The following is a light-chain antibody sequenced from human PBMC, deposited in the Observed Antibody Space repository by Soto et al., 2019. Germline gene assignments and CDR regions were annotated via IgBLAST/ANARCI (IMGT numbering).Light chain of an antibody. CDR2: EVT. J-gene: IGLJ3*02. CDR3: CSYAGRSTWV. V-gene: IGLV2-8*01. Sequence: QSALTQPPSASGSPGQSVTISCAGTSSDVGAFNYVSWYQQLPGKAPKLMIYEVTKRPSGVPDRFSGSKSGNTASLTVSGLQAEDEADYYCCSYAGRSTWVFGGGTKLTVL. CDR1: SSDVGAFNY.